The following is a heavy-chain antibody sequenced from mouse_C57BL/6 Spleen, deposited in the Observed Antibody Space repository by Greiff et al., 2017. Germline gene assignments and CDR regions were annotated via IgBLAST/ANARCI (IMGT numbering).Heavy chain of an antibody. D-gene: IGHD1-1*01. CDR1: GYTFTSYW. CDR3: ARWMATVVAPYWYFDV. J-gene: IGHJ1*03. CDR2: IYPGSGST. Sequence: QVQLKQPGAELVKPGASVKMSCKASGYTFTSYWITWVKQRPGQGLEWIGDIYPGSGSTNYNEKFKSKATLTVDTSSRTAYMQLSSLTSEDSAVYYCARWMATVVAPYWYFDVWGTGTTVTVSS. V-gene: IGHV1-55*01.